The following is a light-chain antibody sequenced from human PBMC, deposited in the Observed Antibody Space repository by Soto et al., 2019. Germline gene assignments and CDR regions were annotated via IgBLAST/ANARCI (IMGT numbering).Light chain of an antibody. CDR3: QQYYGLPPLT. Sequence: DIQITQSPSSLSASIGDRVTITCRASQDITNNLSWYQQKPGKAPNLLIYHASKLAKGVTSRFSGSGSGTDFSFIITSLQREDLATYYCQQYYGLPPLTCGQGTRPEIK. CDR2: HAS. CDR1: QDITNN. J-gene: IGKJ5*01. V-gene: IGKV1-33*01.